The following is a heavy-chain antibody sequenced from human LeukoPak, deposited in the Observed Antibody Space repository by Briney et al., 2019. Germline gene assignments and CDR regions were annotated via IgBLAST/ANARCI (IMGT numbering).Heavy chain of an antibody. D-gene: IGHD3-22*01. Sequence: GGSLRLSCAASGFTFSSYWMHWVRQAPGKGLVWVSRINSDGNITNYADSVKGRFTISRDNAENTLYLQMNTLRADDTAVYYCARDLWLLRFIDYWGQGTLVTVSS. V-gene: IGHV3-74*01. CDR2: INSDGNIT. CDR3: ARDLWLLRFIDY. J-gene: IGHJ4*02. CDR1: GFTFSSYW.